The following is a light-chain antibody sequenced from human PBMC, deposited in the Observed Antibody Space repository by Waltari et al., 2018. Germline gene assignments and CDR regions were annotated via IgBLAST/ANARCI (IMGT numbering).Light chain of an antibody. CDR3: QQYNKWPPIT. CDR2: GAS. V-gene: IGKV3-15*01. J-gene: IGKJ5*01. Sequence: EIGMTQSPATLSVSPGESATLSCRASQSVSNNLSWYQQKPVQAPSLLIYGASTRATGIPARFSGGGSGTEFTLTISSRLSEDFAVYYCQQYNKWPPITFGQGTRLEIK. CDR1: QSVSNN.